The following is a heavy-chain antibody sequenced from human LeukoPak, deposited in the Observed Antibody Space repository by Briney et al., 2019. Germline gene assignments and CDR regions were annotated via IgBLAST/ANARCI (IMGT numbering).Heavy chain of an antibody. Sequence: GGSLRLSCAASGFTFSSYSMNWVRQAPGKGLEWVSSISSSSSYIYYADSVKGRFTISRDNAKNSLYLQMNSLRAEDTALYYCAKDIWGAGGFYWGQGTLVTVSS. CDR3: AKDIWGAGGFY. D-gene: IGHD6-13*01. CDR2: ISSSSSYI. V-gene: IGHV3-21*04. J-gene: IGHJ4*02. CDR1: GFTFSSYS.